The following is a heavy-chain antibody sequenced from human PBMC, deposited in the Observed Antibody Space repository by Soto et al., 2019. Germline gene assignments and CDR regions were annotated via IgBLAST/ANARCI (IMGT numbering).Heavy chain of an antibody. V-gene: IGHV3-48*02. J-gene: IGHJ4*02. D-gene: IGHD2-15*01. CDR3: ARYCSGAGCYRQIDF. Sequence: GGSLRLSCAASGFSFSSYSMNWVRQAPGQGLEWISYITSGSTSIYYGDSVKGRFTISRDNAKNSLYLQMSSLRDEDTAVYYCARYCSGAGCYRQIDFWGQGTQVTVSS. CDR2: ITSGSTSI. CDR1: GFSFSSYS.